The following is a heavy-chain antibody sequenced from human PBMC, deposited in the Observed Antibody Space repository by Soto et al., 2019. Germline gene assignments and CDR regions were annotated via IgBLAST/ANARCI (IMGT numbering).Heavy chain of an antibody. CDR2: IHYCGST. V-gene: IGHV4-59*01. Sequence: ENLAVIRTVCGWSMSSYYSTWIPQPPGKGPEGVGIIHYCGSTVYNPALRSRVTVTGETSKKTLSLNLSPVTAADTAVYYCAGARYGGVGAACSDSWGQGAMVTVSS. CDR3: AGARYGGVGAACSDS. D-gene: IGHD2-15*01. CDR1: GWSMSSYY. J-gene: IGHJ4*02.